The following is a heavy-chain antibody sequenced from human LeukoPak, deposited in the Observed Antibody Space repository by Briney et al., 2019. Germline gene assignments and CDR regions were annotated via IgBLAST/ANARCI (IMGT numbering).Heavy chain of an antibody. D-gene: IGHD3-3*01. CDR3: GRATGYHFWRGYHWFDP. CDR1: GGAISSYY. CDR2: IYTSGST. Sequence: SETLSLTCTVSGGAISSYYWSWIRQPAGKGLEWIGRIYTSGSTNYNPSLKSRLTMSVDSSKNQFSLKLSSVAAAAPAVYYCGRATGYHFWRGYHWFDPGGQGTLVTVSS. V-gene: IGHV4-4*07. J-gene: IGHJ5*02.